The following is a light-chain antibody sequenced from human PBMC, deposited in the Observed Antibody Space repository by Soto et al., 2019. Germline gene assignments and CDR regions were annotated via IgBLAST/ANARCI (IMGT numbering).Light chain of an antibody. Sequence: DIQMTQSPSTLSASVGDRVTITCRASQSIGTWLAWYQQKPGKAPKLLIFDASSLESGVPSRFSGSGSGTEFTLTISRLQPDDFATYYCQQYNSYRTFGPGTKVEIK. CDR3: QQYNSYRT. V-gene: IGKV1-5*01. J-gene: IGKJ1*01. CDR1: QSIGTW. CDR2: DAS.